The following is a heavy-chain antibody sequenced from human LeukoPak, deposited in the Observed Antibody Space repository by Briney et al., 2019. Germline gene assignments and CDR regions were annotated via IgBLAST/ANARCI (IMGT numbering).Heavy chain of an antibody. V-gene: IGHV1-18*01. CDR3: ARGSMVRGVYYYYGMDV. Sequence: GASVKVSCKASGYTFTSYGISWVRQAPGQGLEWMGWISAYNGNTNYAQKLQGRVTMTTDTSTSTAYMELRSLRSDDTAVYYCARGSMVRGVYYYYGMDVWGQGTTVTVSS. D-gene: IGHD3-10*01. J-gene: IGHJ6*02. CDR1: GYTFTSYG. CDR2: ISAYNGNT.